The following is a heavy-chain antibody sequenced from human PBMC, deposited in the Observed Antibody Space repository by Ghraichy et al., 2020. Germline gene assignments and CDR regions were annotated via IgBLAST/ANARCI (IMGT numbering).Heavy chain of an antibody. D-gene: IGHD4-11*01. CDR3: ARDRGGDYSTFPYFDY. Sequence: GESLNISCATSGFTFSSYSMNWVRQAPGKGLEWVSSISSSSSYIYYADSVKGRFTISRDNAKNSLYLQMNSLRAEDTAVYYCARDRGGDYSTFPYFDYWGQGTLVTVSS. V-gene: IGHV3-21*01. CDR2: ISSSSSYI. J-gene: IGHJ4*02. CDR1: GFTFSSYS.